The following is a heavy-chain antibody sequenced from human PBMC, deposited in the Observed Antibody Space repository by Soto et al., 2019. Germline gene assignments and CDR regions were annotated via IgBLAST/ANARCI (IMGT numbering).Heavy chain of an antibody. CDR2: IYPGDSDT. Sequence: LEWMGIIYPGDSDTRYSPSFQGQVTISADKSISTAYLQWSSLKASDTAMYYCARHEDTGSHLQQGWYDYWGQGTLVTVSS. J-gene: IGHJ4*02. D-gene: IGHD6-19*01. V-gene: IGHV5-51*01. CDR3: ARHEDTGSHLQQGWYDY.